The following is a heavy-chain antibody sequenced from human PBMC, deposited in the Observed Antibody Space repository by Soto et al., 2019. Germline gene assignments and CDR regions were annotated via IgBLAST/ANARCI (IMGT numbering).Heavy chain of an antibody. CDR2: IYYRGNA. D-gene: IGHD4-4*01. Sequence: SEILSLTCSVSDDSINSDKYYWGWIRQPPGKGLEWIGSIYYRGNAYYNPSLKSRVTISVDTSKNQFSLKLSSVTAADTAVYYCARQGATVTFNWFDPWGQGTLVTVSS. CDR1: DDSINSDKYY. V-gene: IGHV4-39*01. J-gene: IGHJ5*02. CDR3: ARQGATVTFNWFDP.